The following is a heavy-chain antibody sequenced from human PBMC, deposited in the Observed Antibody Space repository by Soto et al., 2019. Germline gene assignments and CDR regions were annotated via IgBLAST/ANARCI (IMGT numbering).Heavy chain of an antibody. CDR2: IVVGSGNT. CDR3: AASITMVRGPDPRY. Sequence: GASVKVSCKASGFTFTSSAVQWVRQARGQRLEWIGWIVVGSGNTNYAQKFQERVTITRDMSTSTAYMELSSLRSEDTAVYYCAASITMVRGPDPRYWGQGTLVTVSS. CDR1: GFTFTSSA. V-gene: IGHV1-58*01. D-gene: IGHD3-10*01. J-gene: IGHJ4*02.